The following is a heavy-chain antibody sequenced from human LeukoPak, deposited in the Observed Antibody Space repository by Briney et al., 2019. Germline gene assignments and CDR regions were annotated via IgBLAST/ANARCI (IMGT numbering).Heavy chain of an antibody. CDR3: AAQYSGYVRLDY. J-gene: IGHJ4*02. CDR1: GGSFSDYY. D-gene: IGHD5-12*01. CDR2: ISHSGST. V-gene: IGHV4-34*01. Sequence: KPSETLSLTCAVYGGSFSDYYWSWIRQPPGKGLEWIGEISHSGSTNYNPSLKSRVTMSVDTSKNQFSLNLTSVTAADTAVYYCAAQYSGYVRLDYWGQGTLVTVSS.